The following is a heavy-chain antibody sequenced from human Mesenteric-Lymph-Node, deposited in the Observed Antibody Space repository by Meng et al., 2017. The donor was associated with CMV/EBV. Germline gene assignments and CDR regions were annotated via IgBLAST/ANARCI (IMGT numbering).Heavy chain of an antibody. Sequence: SGYTFINYAMHWVRQAPGQGLEWMGWINVGNANTKYSQKFQGRVTITRDTAASTAYMELSSLRSEDTAVYYCARASFAEYSSTYFFDYWGQGTLVTVSS. CDR2: INVGNANT. CDR3: ARASFAEYSSTYFFDY. V-gene: IGHV1-3*01. D-gene: IGHD6-6*01. CDR1: GYTFINYA. J-gene: IGHJ4*02.